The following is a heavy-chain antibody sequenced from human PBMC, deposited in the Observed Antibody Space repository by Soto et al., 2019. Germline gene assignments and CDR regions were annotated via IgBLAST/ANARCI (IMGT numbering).Heavy chain of an antibody. D-gene: IGHD6-6*01. CDR3: ARERPDVARLDP. J-gene: IGHJ5*02. CDR1: VGSTRRVDYY. V-gene: IGHV4-30-4*01. CDR2: IYYSGST. Sequence: PSETLPLTSTVSVGSTRRVDYYGSWIRQPPGKGLEWIGYIYYSGSTFYNPSLKSRLTISVDTSKNQFSLKLSSVTAADTAVYYCARERPDVARLDPWGQGTLVTVSS.